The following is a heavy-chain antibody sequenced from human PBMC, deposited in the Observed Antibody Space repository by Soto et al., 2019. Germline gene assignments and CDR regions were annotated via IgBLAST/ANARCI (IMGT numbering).Heavy chain of an antibody. CDR3: ARDRTEFQIAAAGSNWLDP. CDR1: GDSVSSNSAA. Sequence: SQTLSLTCAISGDSVSSNSAAWNWIRQSPSRGLEWLGRTYYRSKWYNDYAVSVKSRITINPDTSKNQFSLQLNSVTPEDTAVYHCARDRTEFQIAAAGSNWLDPWGQGTLVTVSS. V-gene: IGHV6-1*01. CDR2: TYYRSKWYN. D-gene: IGHD6-13*01. J-gene: IGHJ5*02.